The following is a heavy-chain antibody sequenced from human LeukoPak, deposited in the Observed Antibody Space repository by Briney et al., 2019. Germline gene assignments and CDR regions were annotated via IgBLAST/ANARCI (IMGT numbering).Heavy chain of an antibody. CDR3: ARAVGATAPHDTFDI. CDR1: GGSISSYY. J-gene: IGHJ3*02. D-gene: IGHD1-26*01. Sequence: SETLSLTCTVSGGSISSYYWSWIRQPAGKGLEWIGRIYTSGGTNYNPSLRSRVTMSVDTSKNQFSLKLSSVTAADTAVYYCARAVGATAPHDTFDIWGQGTMVTVSS. CDR2: IYTSGGT. V-gene: IGHV4-4*07.